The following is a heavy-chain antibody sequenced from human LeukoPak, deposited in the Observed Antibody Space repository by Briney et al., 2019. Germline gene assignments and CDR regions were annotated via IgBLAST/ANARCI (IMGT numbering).Heavy chain of an antibody. V-gene: IGHV3-53*01. CDR2: IYSDGST. J-gene: IGHJ4*02. CDR3: AKAPPDYYDSSGYDY. Sequence: GGSLRLSCAASGFAVSSHFMSWVRQVPGKGLEWVSVIYSDGSTYYADSVKGRFTISRDNSKNTLYLQMNSLRAEDTAVYYCAKAPPDYYDSSGYDYWGQGTLITVSS. D-gene: IGHD3-22*01. CDR1: GFAVSSHF.